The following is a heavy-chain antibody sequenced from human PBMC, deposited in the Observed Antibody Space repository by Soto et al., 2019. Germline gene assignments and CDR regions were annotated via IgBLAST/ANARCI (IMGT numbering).Heavy chain of an antibody. CDR1: GFSLSTSGVS. CDR3: AHGMDYETYFDY. D-gene: IGHD4-17*01. Sequence: QITLKESGPTLVKPTQTLTLTCTFSGFSLSTSGVSVGWIRQPPGKALEWLALIYWDDDKRYSPSLKSRLTVTQDTSKNQVVLTMTNMDPVDTATSSCAHGMDYETYFDYWGQGTLVTVSS. CDR2: IYWDDDK. J-gene: IGHJ4*02. V-gene: IGHV2-5*02.